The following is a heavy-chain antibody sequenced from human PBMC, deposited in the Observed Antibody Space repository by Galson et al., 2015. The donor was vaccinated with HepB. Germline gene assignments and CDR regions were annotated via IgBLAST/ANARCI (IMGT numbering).Heavy chain of an antibody. CDR1: GGSFSSYG. V-gene: IGHV1-69*13. Sequence: SVKVSCKASGGSFSSYGIMWVRQAPGQGLELLGGVIPVVGTPNYAQKFQGRVTLTADESTSTVYMELTSLTSEDTAVYYCARDGEFISTWLKHWGQGTLVTVSS. J-gene: IGHJ1*01. D-gene: IGHD3-10*01. CDR2: VIPVVGTP. CDR3: ARDGEFISTWLKH.